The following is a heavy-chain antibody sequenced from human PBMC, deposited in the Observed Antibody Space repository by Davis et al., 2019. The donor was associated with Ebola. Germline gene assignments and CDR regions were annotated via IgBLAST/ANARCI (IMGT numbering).Heavy chain of an antibody. D-gene: IGHD6-13*01. CDR2: SYYSGST. J-gene: IGHJ6*02. V-gene: IGHV4-59*01. CDR3: ARDRIAAAGIWNYYYGMDV. Sequence: LSLSCTVSGGSISSYYWSWIRQPPGQGLEWVGYSYYSGSTKYNPSLKSRITISVETSKNQFSLKLSSVTAADTAVYYCARDRIAAAGIWNYYYGMDVWGQGTTVTVSS. CDR1: GGSISSYY.